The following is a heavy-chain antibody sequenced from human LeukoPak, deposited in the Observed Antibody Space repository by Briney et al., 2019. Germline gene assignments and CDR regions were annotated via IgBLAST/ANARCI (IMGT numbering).Heavy chain of an antibody. V-gene: IGHV3-30*02. CDR1: GFTFSSYG. CDR3: AKARKYCSGGSCSNWFDP. D-gene: IGHD2-15*01. Sequence: GSLRLSCAASGFTFSSYGMHWVRQAPGKGLEWVAVIWYDGSNKYYADSVKGRFTISRDNSKNTLYLQMNSLRAEDTAVYYCAKARKYCSGGSCSNWFDPWGQGTLVTVSS. J-gene: IGHJ5*02. CDR2: IWYDGSNK.